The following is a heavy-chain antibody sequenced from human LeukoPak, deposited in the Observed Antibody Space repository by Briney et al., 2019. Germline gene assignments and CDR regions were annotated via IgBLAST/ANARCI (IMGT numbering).Heavy chain of an antibody. D-gene: IGHD3-10*01. J-gene: IGHJ4*02. Sequence: SATLSPTCTVPGYSISNGYFWGWIREPPGKELEWIGNIHHSGSTYYNPTLKSRVTISVDTSNNQLSLKLSSVTAADTAVYYCASAQQYYYGPTYWGQGTLVTVSS. CDR1: GYSISNGYF. V-gene: IGHV4-38-2*02. CDR3: ASAQQYYYGPTY. CDR2: IHHSGST.